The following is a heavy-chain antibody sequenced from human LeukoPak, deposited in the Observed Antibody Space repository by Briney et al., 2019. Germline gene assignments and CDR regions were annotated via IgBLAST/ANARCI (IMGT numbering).Heavy chain of an antibody. Sequence: GESLKISCEASGYRFTSYWIGWVRQMPGKGLDWMGIIYPDDSDTRFSPSFQGQATISAANSFTTASLQWSTLKATDTAIYYCARPMCHYDTNGYHYYFDYWGQGTLVTVSS. CDR3: ARPMCHYDTNGYHYYFDY. J-gene: IGHJ4*02. V-gene: IGHV5-51*01. CDR2: IYPDDSDT. CDR1: GYRFTSYW. D-gene: IGHD3-22*01.